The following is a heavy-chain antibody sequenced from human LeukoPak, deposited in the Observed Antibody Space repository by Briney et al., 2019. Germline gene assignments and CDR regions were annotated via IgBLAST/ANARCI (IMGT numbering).Heavy chain of an antibody. CDR1: GCTFSSYA. V-gene: IGHV1-69*04. Sequence: SAKVSCKASGCTFSSYASSWVRQAPGQGLEWMGMIIPILGLANYAQKFQGRVKFTADKSPSTAYMALSNLRSEDTAVYYCARAGGSYYYFDYWGQGTLVTVSS. CDR2: IIPILGLA. D-gene: IGHD1-26*01. CDR3: ARAGGSYYYFDY. J-gene: IGHJ4*02.